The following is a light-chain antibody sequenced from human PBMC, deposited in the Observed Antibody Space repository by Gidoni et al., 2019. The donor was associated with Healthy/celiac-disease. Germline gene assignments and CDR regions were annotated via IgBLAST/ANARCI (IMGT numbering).Light chain of an antibody. CDR3: QKYNSAPFT. Sequence: IQMTPSPSSLSASVGNSVTITCRSSQGISNYLAWYQQKPGKVPKLLLYAASTLQAVVPSRCSGSCSGTDFTLISSSLQPEDVATYYCQKYNSAPFTFGPGTKVDIK. CDR1: QGISNY. CDR2: AAS. V-gene: IGKV1-27*01. J-gene: IGKJ3*01.